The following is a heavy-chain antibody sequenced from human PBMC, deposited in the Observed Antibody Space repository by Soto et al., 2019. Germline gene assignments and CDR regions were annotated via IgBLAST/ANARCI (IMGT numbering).Heavy chain of an antibody. CDR1: GGSFSGYY. D-gene: IGHD6-13*01. CDR2: INHSGST. CDR3: ARQSSSFPFDY. J-gene: IGHJ4*02. V-gene: IGHV4-34*01. Sequence: QVQLQQRGAGLLKPSETLSLTCAVYGGSFSGYYWSWIRQPPGKGLEWIGEINHSGSTNYNPSLKSRVPISVDTSTNQFSLKLSSVTAADTAVYYWARQSSSFPFDYWGQGTLVTVSS.